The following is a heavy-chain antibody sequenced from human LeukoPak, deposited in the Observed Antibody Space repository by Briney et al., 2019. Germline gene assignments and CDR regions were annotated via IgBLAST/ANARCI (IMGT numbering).Heavy chain of an antibody. CDR1: TFTFSTSA. J-gene: IGHJ5*02. V-gene: IGHV3-23*01. D-gene: IGHD1-14*01. CDR3: ALGTVGLDP. CDR2: ISGGGDTT. Sequence: GGSLRLSCAASTFTFSTSAMTWVRQAPGKGLEWVSSISGGGDTTYYADSVKGRFTVSRDHSKNTLYLQMNSLRAEDTAIYYCALGTVGLDPWGQGTLVTVSS.